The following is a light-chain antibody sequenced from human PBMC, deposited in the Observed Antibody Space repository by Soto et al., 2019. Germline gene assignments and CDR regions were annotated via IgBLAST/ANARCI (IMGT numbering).Light chain of an antibody. CDR2: AAS. J-gene: IGKJ4*01. CDR1: QSISIY. V-gene: IGKV1-39*01. Sequence: DIQMTQSPSSLSASVGDRVTITCRASQSISIYLNWYQQKPGKAPKLLMYAASSLQSGVPSRFSVSGSGTDFTLTISSLQPEDLATYYCQESLTTPLTFGGGTKVEIK. CDR3: QESLTTPLT.